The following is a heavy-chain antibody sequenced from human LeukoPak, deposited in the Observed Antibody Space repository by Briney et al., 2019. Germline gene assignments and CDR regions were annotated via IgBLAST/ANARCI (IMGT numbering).Heavy chain of an antibody. J-gene: IGHJ4*02. Sequence: GGSLRLSCAASGFTFSDYYMNWVRQAPGKGLEWVSSISSSSSYMYYADSVKGRFTISRDNAKNSLYLQMNSLRAEDTAVYYCARGSGYDFLDYWGQGTLVTVSS. V-gene: IGHV3-21*01. CDR2: ISSSSSYM. CDR1: GFTFSDYY. CDR3: ARGSGYDFLDY. D-gene: IGHD5-12*01.